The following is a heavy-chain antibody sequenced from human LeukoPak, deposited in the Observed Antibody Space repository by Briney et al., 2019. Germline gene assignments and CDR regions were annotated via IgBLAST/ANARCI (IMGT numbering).Heavy chain of an antibody. CDR1: GIPFSSFG. D-gene: IGHD3-10*01. Sequence: GRSLRLSCAAPGIPFSSFGMHWLRQAPGKGLEWVAVISYDADNKHYAGSVKGRFTISRDNSKSTLYLQMNSLRADDTAVYYCARPYSGFYAAFDIWGQGTMVTVSS. V-gene: IGHV3-30*19. CDR2: ISYDADNK. J-gene: IGHJ3*02. CDR3: ARPYSGFYAAFDI.